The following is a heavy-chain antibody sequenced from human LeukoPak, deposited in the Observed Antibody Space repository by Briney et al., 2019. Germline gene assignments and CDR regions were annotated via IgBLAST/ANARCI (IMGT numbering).Heavy chain of an antibody. CDR3: ASGRQLGY. CDR1: GFTFSNYL. V-gene: IGHV3-7*01. D-gene: IGHD6-13*01. J-gene: IGHJ4*02. Sequence: GGSLSLSCAASGFTFSNYLMSWVRQAPGKGLEWVAHIKEDGSEKYYVDSVKGRFTISRDNARTSLYLQMHSLRAEDTAVYYCASGRQLGYWGQGTLVTVSS. CDR2: IKEDGSEK.